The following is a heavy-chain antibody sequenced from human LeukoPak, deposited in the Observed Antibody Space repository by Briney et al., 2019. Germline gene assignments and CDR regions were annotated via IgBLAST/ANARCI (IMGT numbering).Heavy chain of an antibody. Sequence: PGRSLRLSCAASKFTFSHYGMHWVRQAPGKGLQWVAVIWSDGTNQYYADSVKGRFTISRDNSNKMVYLQMNSLRAGDTGVYYCAKDAQRGFDYSNSLEYWGQGALVIVSS. CDR3: AKDAQRGFDYSNSLEY. D-gene: IGHD4-11*01. CDR2: IWSDGTNQ. V-gene: IGHV3-33*06. CDR1: KFTFSHYG. J-gene: IGHJ4*02.